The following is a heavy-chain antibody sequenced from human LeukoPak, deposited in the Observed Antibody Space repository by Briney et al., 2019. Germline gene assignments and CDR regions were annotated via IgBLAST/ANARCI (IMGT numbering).Heavy chain of an antibody. CDR1: GGSFSGYY. Sequence: SETLSLTCAVYGGSFSGYYWSWIRQPPGKGLEWIGEINHSGSTNYNPSLKSRVTISVDASKNQFSLKLSSVTAADTAVYYCARGYIVVVVAATDSFYDYWGQGTLVTVSS. D-gene: IGHD2-15*01. CDR3: ARGYIVVVVAATDSFYDY. J-gene: IGHJ4*02. CDR2: INHSGST. V-gene: IGHV4-34*01.